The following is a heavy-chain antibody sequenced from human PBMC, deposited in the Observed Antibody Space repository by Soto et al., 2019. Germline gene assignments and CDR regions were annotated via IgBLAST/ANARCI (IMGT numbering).Heavy chain of an antibody. V-gene: IGHV5-51*01. D-gene: IGHD1-26*01. CDR1: GYSFTSYW. CDR2: IYPGDSDT. CDR3: ARQGLVGAKLDAFDI. J-gene: IGHJ3*02. Sequence: GESLKISCKGSGYSFTSYWIGWVRQMPGKGLEWMGIIYPGDSDTRYSPSFQGQVTISADKSISTAYLQWSSLKASDTAMYYCARQGLVGAKLDAFDIWGQGTMVTVSS.